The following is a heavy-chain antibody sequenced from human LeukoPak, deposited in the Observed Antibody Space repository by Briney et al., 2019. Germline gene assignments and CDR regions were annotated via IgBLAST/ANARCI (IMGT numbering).Heavy chain of an antibody. Sequence: SETLSLTCTVSGGSISSYCWSWIRQPAGKGLEWIGRIYTSGSTNYNPSLKSRVTMSVDTSKNQFSLKLSSVTAADTAVYYCARAFLTRQQLARGDTYYYMDVWGKGTTVTISS. V-gene: IGHV4-4*07. CDR1: GGSISSYC. CDR3: ARAFLTRQQLARGDTYYYMDV. CDR2: IYTSGST. J-gene: IGHJ6*03. D-gene: IGHD6-13*01.